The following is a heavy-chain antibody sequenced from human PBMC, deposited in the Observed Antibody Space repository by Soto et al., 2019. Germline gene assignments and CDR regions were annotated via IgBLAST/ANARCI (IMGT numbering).Heavy chain of an antibody. CDR1: GGSISSGGYY. CDR2: IYYSGST. Sequence: SETLSLTCTVSGGSISSGGYYWSWIRQHPGKGLEWIGYIYYSGSTYYNPSLKSRVTISVDTSKNQFSLKLSSVTAADTAVYYCARGRARPYYFDYWGQGTLVTVSS. CDR3: ARGRARPYYFDY. V-gene: IGHV4-31*03. D-gene: IGHD3-10*01. J-gene: IGHJ4*02.